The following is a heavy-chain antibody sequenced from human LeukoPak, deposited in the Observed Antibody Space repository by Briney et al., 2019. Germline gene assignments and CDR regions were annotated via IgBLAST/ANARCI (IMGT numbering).Heavy chain of an antibody. V-gene: IGHV4-38-2*01. Sequence: SETLSLTCAVSAYSISSGYYWGWIRQPPGKGLEWIGSIYYSGSTYYNPSLKSRVTMSVDTSRNQFSLKLSSVTAADTAVYYCARRSLATVDRYNWFDPWGQGTLVTVSS. J-gene: IGHJ5*02. CDR1: AYSISSGYY. D-gene: IGHD3-3*02. CDR3: ARRSLATVDRYNWFDP. CDR2: IYYSGST.